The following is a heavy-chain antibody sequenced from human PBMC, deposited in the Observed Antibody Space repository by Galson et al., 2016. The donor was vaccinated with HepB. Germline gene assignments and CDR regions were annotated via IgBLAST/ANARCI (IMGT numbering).Heavy chain of an antibody. Sequence: SETLSLTCTVSGGSISSSSYFWGWIRQPPGKGLEWIGNLYYSGGTYYSPSLKGRVTISVDTSKNQFSLKLSSVTAADTAVYYCARVHYDYGSPSCIDSWGRGILVTVS. CDR3: ARVHYDYGSPSCIDS. D-gene: IGHD3-10*01. CDR1: GGSISSSSYF. V-gene: IGHV4-39*07. CDR2: LYYSGGT. J-gene: IGHJ5*01.